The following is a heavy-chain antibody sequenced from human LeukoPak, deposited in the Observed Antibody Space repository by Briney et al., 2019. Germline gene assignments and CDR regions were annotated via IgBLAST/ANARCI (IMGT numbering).Heavy chain of an antibody. V-gene: IGHV1-18*01. CDR1: GYTFTSYG. Sequence: ASVTVSCTASGYTFTSYGISWVRQAPGQGLEWMGWISAYNGNTNYAQKLQGRVTMTTDTSTSTAYMELRSLRSDDTAVYYCARCYYDFWNGNENWFDPWGQGTLVTVSS. CDR3: ARCYYDFWNGNENWFDP. D-gene: IGHD3-3*01. J-gene: IGHJ5*02. CDR2: ISAYNGNT.